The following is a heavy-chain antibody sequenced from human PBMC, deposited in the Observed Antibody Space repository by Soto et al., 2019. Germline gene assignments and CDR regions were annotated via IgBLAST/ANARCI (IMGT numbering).Heavy chain of an antibody. V-gene: IGHV4-34*01. J-gene: IGHJ6*02. CDR3: ARGFGIAAAGTVDYYYGMDV. Sequence: SETLSLTCAVYGGSFSGYYWSWIRQPPGKGLEWIGEINHSGSTNYNPSLKSRVTISVDTSKNQFSLKLSSVTAADTAVYYCARGFGIAAAGTVDYYYGMDVWGQGTTVTVSS. CDR1: GGSFSGYY. D-gene: IGHD6-13*01. CDR2: INHSGST.